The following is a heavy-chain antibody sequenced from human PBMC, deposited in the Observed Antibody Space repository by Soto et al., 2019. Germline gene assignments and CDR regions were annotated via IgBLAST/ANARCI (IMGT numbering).Heavy chain of an antibody. Sequence: RVCLRLSCAASGFTLSSYAMSWFRQAPGKGLEWVSGISASGRNTYYPDSVKGRFTTSRDNSKNTLYLQMNNLRVEDTALYYCAYGGEWSYKHYYWGLGSSVTVSA. D-gene: IGHD3-3*01. CDR1: GFTLSSYA. CDR2: ISASGRNT. V-gene: IGHV3-23*01. CDR3: AYGGEWSYKHYY. J-gene: IGHJ4*02.